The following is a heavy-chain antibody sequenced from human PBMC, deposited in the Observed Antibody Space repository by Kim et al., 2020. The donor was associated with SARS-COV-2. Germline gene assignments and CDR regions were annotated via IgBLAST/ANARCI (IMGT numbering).Heavy chain of an antibody. CDR3: ARGPNRYYFDY. CDR2: T. J-gene: IGHJ4*02. Sequence: TNYNPSLNSRVTISVDTSKNQFSLDLSSVTAADTAGYYCARGPNRYYFDYWGQGTLVTVSS. V-gene: IGHV4-59*09.